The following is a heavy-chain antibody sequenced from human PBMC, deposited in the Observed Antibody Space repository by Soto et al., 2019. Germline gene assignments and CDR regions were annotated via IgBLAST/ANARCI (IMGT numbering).Heavy chain of an antibody. CDR2: IYYSWST. Sequence: QVQLQESGPGLVKPSQTLSLTGTVSGGSISSGDYYWSWIRQPPGKGLEWIGYIYYSWSTYYSPSLRSRATISADTSKNQSPLKLSSFPAAGTAVYYCSTNSYGYTFYHSWGQGTLVIVSS. D-gene: IGHD5-18*01. J-gene: IGHJ4*02. V-gene: IGHV4-30-4*01. CDR1: GGSISSGDYY. CDR3: STNSYGYTFYHS.